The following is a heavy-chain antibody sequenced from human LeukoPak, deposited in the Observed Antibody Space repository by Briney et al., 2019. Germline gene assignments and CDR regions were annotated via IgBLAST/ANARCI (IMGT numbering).Heavy chain of an antibody. D-gene: IGHD1-26*01. CDR3: TRRELDAFDI. J-gene: IGHJ3*02. Sequence: GESLKISCKGSGYSFTSYWISWVRQMPGKGLEWMAIIYPGDSDTRYSPSFQGQVTVSADKSISTAYLQWSSLKASDTAMYYCTRRELDAFDIWGQGTMVTVSS. CDR2: IYPGDSDT. V-gene: IGHV5-51*01. CDR1: GYSFTSYW.